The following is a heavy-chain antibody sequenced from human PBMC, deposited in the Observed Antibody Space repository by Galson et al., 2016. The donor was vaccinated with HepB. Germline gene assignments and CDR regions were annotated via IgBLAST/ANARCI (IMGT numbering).Heavy chain of an antibody. Sequence: SVKVSCKASGGTFSTYAISWVRQAPGQGLEWMGGIIPFLGVPNYAQNFQGRVTITADISTSTAYMELSGLRSEDTAMYYCAISDPYYYYYMDVWGKGTTVTVSS. CDR2: IIPFLGVP. CDR1: GGTFSTYA. J-gene: IGHJ6*03. V-gene: IGHV1-69*10. CDR3: AISDPYYYYYMDV.